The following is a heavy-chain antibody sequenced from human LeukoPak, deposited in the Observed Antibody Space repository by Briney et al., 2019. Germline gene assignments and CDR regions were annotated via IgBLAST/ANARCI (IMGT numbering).Heavy chain of an antibody. V-gene: IGHV3-74*01. Sequence: GGSLRLSCAASGFTFSSYWMHWVRQAPGKGLVWVSRINSDGTSAIYADSVRGRFTISRDNAKNTLYLQMNSLGDEDTAVYYCARDGSTVTAPFDYWGQGTLVTVSP. J-gene: IGHJ4*02. CDR3: ARDGSTVTAPFDY. CDR2: INSDGTSA. CDR1: GFTFSSYW. D-gene: IGHD2-21*02.